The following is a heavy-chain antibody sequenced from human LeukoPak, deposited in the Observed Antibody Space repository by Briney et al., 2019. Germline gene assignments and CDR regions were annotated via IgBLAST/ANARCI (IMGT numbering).Heavy chain of an antibody. CDR3: ARTVPGYFFDY. D-gene: IGHD3-10*01. V-gene: IGHV3-74*01. CDR2: INTDGSST. CDR1: GFTFSSYW. Sequence: GGSLRLSCAASGFTFSSYWMHWVRQAPGRGLVWVARINTDGSSTTYADSVKGRFTISRDNAKNTLYLQMNSLRAEDTAVYYCARTVPGYFFDYWGQGTLVTVSS. J-gene: IGHJ4*02.